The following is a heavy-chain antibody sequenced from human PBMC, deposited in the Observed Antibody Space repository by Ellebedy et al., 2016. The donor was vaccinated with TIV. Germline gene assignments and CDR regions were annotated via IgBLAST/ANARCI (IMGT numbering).Heavy chain of an antibody. CDR2: ISSGSTTM. CDR3: ARVGIVVVINYYFDY. Sequence: GESLKISCAAPGFTFSSYSMNWVRQAPGKGLEWVSYISSGSTTMYYADSVKGRFTVSRDNAKNSLYLQMNSLRAEDTAVYYCARVGIVVVINYYFDYWGQGTLVTVSS. D-gene: IGHD3-22*01. J-gene: IGHJ4*02. CDR1: GFTFSSYS. V-gene: IGHV3-48*01.